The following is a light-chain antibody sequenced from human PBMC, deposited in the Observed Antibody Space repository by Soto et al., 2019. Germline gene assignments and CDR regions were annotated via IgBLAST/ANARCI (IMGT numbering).Light chain of an antibody. CDR2: RNN. Sequence: QPVLTQPPSASGTPGQRVTISCSGSSSNIGSNYVYWYQQLPGTAPKLLIYRNNPRPSGVPDRFSGSKSSTSASLAISGLRSEDEADYYCAAWDDSLSGWMFGGGTKLTVL. J-gene: IGLJ3*02. CDR3: AAWDDSLSGWM. V-gene: IGLV1-47*01. CDR1: SSNIGSNY.